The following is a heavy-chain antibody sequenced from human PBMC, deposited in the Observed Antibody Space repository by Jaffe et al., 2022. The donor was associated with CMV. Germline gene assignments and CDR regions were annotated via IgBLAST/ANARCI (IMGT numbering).Heavy chain of an antibody. CDR3: ASQEIGGSYYFAFDM. D-gene: IGHD3-10*01. Sequence: EVQLVQSGAEVKKPGDSLKISCKGSGHTFTNSWINWVRQMPGKGLEWMGRLDAMDSRSAYSPSFQGHVIISVDKSINTAYLQWSSLKASDTAMYYCASQEIGGSYYFAFDMWGQGTMVIVSS. J-gene: IGHJ3*02. CDR1: GHTFTNSW. CDR2: LDAMDSRS. V-gene: IGHV5-10-1*03.